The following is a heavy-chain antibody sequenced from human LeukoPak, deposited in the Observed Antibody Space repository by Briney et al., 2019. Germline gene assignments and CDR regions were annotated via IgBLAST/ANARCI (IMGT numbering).Heavy chain of an antibody. CDR3: AGDLWQLGRRRAYFDY. D-gene: IGHD6-6*01. CDR1: GGSISSSNW. V-gene: IGHV4-4*02. Sequence: PSGTLSLTSAASGGSISSSNWWSWVRQPPGKGLEWIGKIYHSGSTNYNPSLKSRVTISVDKSKNQFSLKLSSVTAADTAVYYWAGDLWQLGRRRAYFDYWGQGTLVTVSS. CDR2: IYHSGST. J-gene: IGHJ4*02.